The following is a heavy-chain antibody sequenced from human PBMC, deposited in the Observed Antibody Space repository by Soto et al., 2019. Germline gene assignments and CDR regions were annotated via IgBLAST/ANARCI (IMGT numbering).Heavy chain of an antibody. CDR1: GFTFRIYS. Sequence: GGSLRLSCAASGFTFRIYSMTWVRQAPGKGLEWLSYISSSSSTIYYADSVKGRFIISRDNSKNTLFLQMNSLRVEDTAVYYCAKDLGGDGNSVYWGQGTLVTVSS. V-gene: IGHV3-48*01. D-gene: IGHD3-16*01. J-gene: IGHJ4*02. CDR2: ISSSSSTI. CDR3: AKDLGGDGNSVY.